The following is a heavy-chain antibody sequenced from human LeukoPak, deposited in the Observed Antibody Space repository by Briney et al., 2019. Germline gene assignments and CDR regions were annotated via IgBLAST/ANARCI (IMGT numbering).Heavy chain of an antibody. J-gene: IGHJ4*02. CDR1: GYTFTSYG. CDR3: ARDGDDFWSGPYYFDY. V-gene: IGHV1-18*01. Sequence: ASVKVSCKASGYTFTSYGISWVRQAPGQGLEWMGWISAHNGNTNYAQKLQGRVTMTTDTSTSTAYMELRSLRSDDTAVYYCARDGDDFWSGPYYFDYWGQGTLVTVSS. CDR2: ISAHNGNT. D-gene: IGHD3-3*01.